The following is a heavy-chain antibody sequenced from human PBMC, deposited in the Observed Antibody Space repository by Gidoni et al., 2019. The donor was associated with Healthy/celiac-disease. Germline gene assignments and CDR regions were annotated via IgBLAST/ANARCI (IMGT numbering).Heavy chain of an antibody. CDR2: IYYSGST. Sequence: QVQLQQSGPGLVTPSQPLSLTCTVSGGSISRGGYYWRWIRQHPGKGLEWIGYIYYSGSTYYNPSLKSRVTISVDTSKNQFSLKLSSVTAADTAVYYCARESYGDYVSSGGFDYWGQGTLVTVSS. CDR1: GGSISRGGYY. D-gene: IGHD4-17*01. V-gene: IGHV4-31*03. J-gene: IGHJ4*02. CDR3: ARESYGDYVSSGGFDY.